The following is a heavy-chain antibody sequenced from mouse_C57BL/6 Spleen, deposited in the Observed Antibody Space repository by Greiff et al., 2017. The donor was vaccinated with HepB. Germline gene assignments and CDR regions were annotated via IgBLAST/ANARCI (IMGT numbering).Heavy chain of an antibody. V-gene: IGHV1-7*01. Sequence: VQLVESGAELAKPGASVKLSCKASGYTFTSYWMHWVKQRPGQGLEWIGYINPSSGYTKYNQKFKDKATLTADKSSSTAYMQLSSLTYEDTAVYYCAGPYDGYYRLAMDYWGQGTSVTVSS. D-gene: IGHD2-3*01. CDR3: AGPYDGYYRLAMDY. J-gene: IGHJ4*01. CDR1: GYTFTSYW. CDR2: INPSSGYT.